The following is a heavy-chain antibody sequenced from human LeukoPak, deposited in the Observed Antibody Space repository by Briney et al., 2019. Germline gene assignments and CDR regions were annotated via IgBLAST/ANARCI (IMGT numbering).Heavy chain of an antibody. J-gene: IGHJ4*02. D-gene: IGHD1-26*01. Sequence: PSETLSLTCTVSGGSIHSRSYYWGWIRQPPGKGLEWIGSIYYSGSTYYNPSLKSRVTISVDTSKNQFSLKLSSVTAADTAVYYCAREVGATDFDYWGQGTLVTVSS. CDR2: IYYSGST. CDR1: GGSIHSRSYY. V-gene: IGHV4-39*07. CDR3: AREVGATDFDY.